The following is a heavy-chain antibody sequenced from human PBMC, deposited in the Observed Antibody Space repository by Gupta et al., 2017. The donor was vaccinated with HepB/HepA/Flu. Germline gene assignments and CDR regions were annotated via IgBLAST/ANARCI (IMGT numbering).Heavy chain of an antibody. J-gene: IGHJ5*02. D-gene: IGHD1-1*01. CDR3: ARGDDRFDP. Sequence: VQLVESGGGLVKTGGSLRLSCGAFGITCRSSHMSWIRQAPGKGLEWVSYIISSGSTIYYADSVKGRFTISRDNAKNSLYLQMNSLRADDTAVYHCARGDDRFDPWGQGTLVTVSS. CDR2: IISSGSTI. CDR1: GITCRSSH. V-gene: IGHV3-11*01.